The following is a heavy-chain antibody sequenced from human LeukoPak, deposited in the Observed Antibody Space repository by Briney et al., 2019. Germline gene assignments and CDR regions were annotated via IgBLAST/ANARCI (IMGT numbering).Heavy chain of an antibody. CDR2: FDPEDGTT. CDR3: TRGASMNRGIIIYYFDY. CDR1: GYTLTEFS. J-gene: IGHJ4*02. D-gene: IGHD3-10*01. Sequence: ASVKVSCKVSGYTLTEFSMHWVRQAPGKGLEWMGGFDPEDGTTIYAQKVQGRVTMTEDTSTDTAYMELRSLTSEDAAIYYCTRGASMNRGIIIYYFDYWGQGTLVTVSS. V-gene: IGHV1-24*01.